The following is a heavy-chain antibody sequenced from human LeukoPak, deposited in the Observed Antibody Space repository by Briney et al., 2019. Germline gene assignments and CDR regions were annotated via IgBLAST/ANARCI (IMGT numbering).Heavy chain of an antibody. CDR2: ISSSSSYI. V-gene: IGHV3-21*01. D-gene: IGHD2-15*01. Sequence: GGSLRLSCAASGFTFSSYSMNWVRQAPGKGLERVSSISSSSSYIYYADSVKSRFTISRDNAKNSLYLQMNSLRAEDTAVYYCARDQVVVVAATPHFDYWGQGTLVTVSS. J-gene: IGHJ4*02. CDR1: GFTFSSYS. CDR3: ARDQVVVVAATPHFDY.